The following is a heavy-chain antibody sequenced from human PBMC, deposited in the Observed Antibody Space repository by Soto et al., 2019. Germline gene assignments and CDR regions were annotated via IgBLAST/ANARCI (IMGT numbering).Heavy chain of an antibody. D-gene: IGHD3-22*01. V-gene: IGHV4-39*01. Sequence: SETLSLTCTVSGGSISSSSYYWGWIRQPPGKGLEWIGSIYYSGSTYYNPSLKSRVTISVDTSKNQFSLKLSSVTAADTAVYYCARGDQRTYYYDSSGYYIFDYWGQGTLVTVSS. CDR3: ARGDQRTYYYDSSGYYIFDY. CDR1: GGSISSSSYY. J-gene: IGHJ4*02. CDR2: IYYSGST.